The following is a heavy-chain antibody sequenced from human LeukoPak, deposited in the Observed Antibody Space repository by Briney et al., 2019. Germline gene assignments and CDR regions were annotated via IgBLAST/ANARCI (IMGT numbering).Heavy chain of an antibody. D-gene: IGHD6-19*01. CDR1: GYRFTSSW. V-gene: IGHV5-51*01. Sequence: GESLKISCKGTGYRFTSSWIGWVRQMPGKGLEWMGIIYPGDSDTTYSPSFQGQVTISADKSISTASLQWSSLKASDTAMYFCARLRGNGWSDFDNWAQEPLVTVS. CDR3: ARLRGNGWSDFDN. J-gene: IGHJ4*02. CDR2: IYPGDSDT.